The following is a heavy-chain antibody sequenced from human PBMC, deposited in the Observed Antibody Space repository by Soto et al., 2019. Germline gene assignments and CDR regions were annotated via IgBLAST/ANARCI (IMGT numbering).Heavy chain of an antibody. J-gene: IGHJ6*02. CDR1: GYSFTSDW. CDR2: IYPGDSDT. D-gene: IGHD3-3*01. Sequence: WEALTISCKGSGYSFTSDWIGWVRQMPGKGLEWMGIIYPGDSDTRYSPSFQGQVTISADKSISTAYLQWSSLKASDTAMYYCARLYYDFWSGYYTGHLVCMDGSGPGPTVTV. CDR3: ARLYYDFWSGYYTGHLVCMDG. V-gene: IGHV5-51*01.